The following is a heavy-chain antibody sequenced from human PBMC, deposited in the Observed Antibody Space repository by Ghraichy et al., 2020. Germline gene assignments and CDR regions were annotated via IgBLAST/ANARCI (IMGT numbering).Heavy chain of an antibody. CDR2: IYYSGST. CDR1: GGSISSGGYY. Sequence: SETLSLTCTVSGGSISSGGYYWSWIRQHPGKGLEWIGYIYYSGSTYYNPSLKSRVTISVDTSKNQFSLKLSSVTAADTAVYYCARYVTHDTLMVIDSDYGEHFDYWGQGTLVTVSS. D-gene: IGHD4-17*01. J-gene: IGHJ4*02. V-gene: IGHV4-31*03. CDR3: ARYVTHDTLMVIDSDYGEHFDY.